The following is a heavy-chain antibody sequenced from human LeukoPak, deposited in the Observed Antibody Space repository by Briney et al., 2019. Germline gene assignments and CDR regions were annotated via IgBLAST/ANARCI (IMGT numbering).Heavy chain of an antibody. CDR1: GFTFSNYW. J-gene: IGHJ4*02. D-gene: IGHD4-23*01. CDR2: INVDGSVK. V-gene: IGHV3-74*01. CDR3: VRDLILVDTPGDDFDY. Sequence: GVSLRLSCAAPGFTFSNYWMHWVRQVPGKGLVWVSRINVDGSVKSYADSVKGRFTISRDNAKNTVSLQMNSLRAEDTAVYYCVRDLILVDTPGDDFDYWGQGALVTVSS.